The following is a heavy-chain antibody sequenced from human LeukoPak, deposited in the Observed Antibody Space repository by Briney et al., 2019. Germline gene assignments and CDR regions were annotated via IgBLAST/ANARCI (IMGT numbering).Heavy chain of an antibody. D-gene: IGHD3-22*01. CDR1: GFTFSSYG. J-gene: IGHJ4*02. V-gene: IGHV3-30*02. CDR2: IRYDGSNK. Sequence: PGGSLRLSCAASGFTFSSYGMHWVRQAPGKGLEWVAFIRYDGSNKYYADSVKGRFTISRDNSKNTLYLQMNSLRAEDTAEYYCAKDPRYYYDSSGYTYFDYWGQGTLVTVSS. CDR3: AKDPRYYYDSSGYTYFDY.